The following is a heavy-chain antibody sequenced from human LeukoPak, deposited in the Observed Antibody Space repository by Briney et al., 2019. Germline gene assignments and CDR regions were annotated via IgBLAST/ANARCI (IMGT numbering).Heavy chain of an antibody. J-gene: IGHJ4*02. CDR2: IRSKANSYAT. Sequence: GGSLRLSCAASGFTFSGSAMPWVRQASGKGLEWVGRIRSKANSYATAYAASVKGRFTISRDDSKNTAYLQMNSLKTEDTAVYYCTRHLDYSNYGRFGYWGQGTLVTVSS. D-gene: IGHD4-11*01. CDR3: TRHLDYSNYGRFGY. V-gene: IGHV3-73*01. CDR1: GFTFSGSA.